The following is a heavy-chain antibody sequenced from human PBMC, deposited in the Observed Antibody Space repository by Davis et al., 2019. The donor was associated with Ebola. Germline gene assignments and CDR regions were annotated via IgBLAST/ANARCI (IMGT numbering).Heavy chain of an antibody. D-gene: IGHD4-17*01. CDR3: ARLSYGDYYYYYGMDV. V-gene: IGHV5-51*01. CDR1: GYSFTSYW. CDR2: IYPGDSDT. J-gene: IGHJ6*02. Sequence: PGGSLRLSCKGSGYSFTSYWIGWVRQMPGKGLEWMGIIYPGDSDTRYSPSFQGQVTISADKSISTAYLQWSSLKASDTAMYYCARLSYGDYYYYYGMDVWGQGTTVTVSS.